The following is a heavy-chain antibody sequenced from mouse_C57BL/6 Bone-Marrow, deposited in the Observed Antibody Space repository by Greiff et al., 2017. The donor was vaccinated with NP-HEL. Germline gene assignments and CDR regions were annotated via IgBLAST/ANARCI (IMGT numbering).Heavy chain of an antibody. Sequence: DVKLVESGGDLVKPGGSLKLSCAASGFTFSSYGMSWVRQTPDKRLEWVATISSGGSYTYYPDSVKGRFTFSRDNAKNTLYMQMSSLKTEDTAMYYCESPYNYDVAWFGYWGQGTLVTVSA. CDR1: GFTFSSYG. CDR3: ESPYNYDVAWFGY. V-gene: IGHV5-6*02. CDR2: ISSGGSYT. J-gene: IGHJ3*01. D-gene: IGHD2-12*01.